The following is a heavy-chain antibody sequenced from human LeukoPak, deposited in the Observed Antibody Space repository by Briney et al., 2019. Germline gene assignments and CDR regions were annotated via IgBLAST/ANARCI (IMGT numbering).Heavy chain of an antibody. J-gene: IGHJ5*02. D-gene: IGHD1-26*01. CDR2: ISAYNGNT. V-gene: IGHV1-18*01. CDR3: ARRTRGGSYRNWFDP. Sequence: ASVKVSCKASGYTFTSYGISWVRQAPGQGLEWMGWISAYNGNTNYAQKLQGRVTMTTDTSTSTAYMELRSLRSDDTAVYYCARRTRGGSYRNWFDPWGQGTLVTVSS. CDR1: GYTFTSYG.